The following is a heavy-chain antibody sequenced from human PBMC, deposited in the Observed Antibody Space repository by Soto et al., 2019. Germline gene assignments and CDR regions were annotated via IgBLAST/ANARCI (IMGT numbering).Heavy chain of an antibody. CDR1: GFTFTKHA. J-gene: IGHJ4*02. CDR2: INAGNGDT. D-gene: IGHD3-3*01. CDR3: AKDRALTIFGVVISSTCDF. V-gene: IGHV1-3*01. Sequence: ASVKVSCKASGFTFTKHAIHWVRQAPGQGLEWMGWINAGNGDTRFSENFQGRVTITADTSASTAFMELSSLISEDTAVYYCAKDRALTIFGVVISSTCDFWGQGTLVTVSS.